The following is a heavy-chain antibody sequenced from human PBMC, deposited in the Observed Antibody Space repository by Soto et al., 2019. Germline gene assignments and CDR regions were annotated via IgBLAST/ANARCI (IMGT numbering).Heavy chain of an antibody. D-gene: IGHD4-4*01. CDR3: ARTLGPQVTGYVDSDYRWTIDQ. CDR1: SGSIDNVYW. J-gene: IGHJ4*02. V-gene: IGHV4-4*02. Sequence: SETLSHTCTGSSGSIDNVYWWSWVRQSPGKGLEWIGETSHDGVTNYNPSLLSRVTISADTSKNQFFLRLTSVTAADTGVYFCARTLGPQVTGYVDSDYRWTIDQWGQGTLVT. CDR2: TSHDGVT.